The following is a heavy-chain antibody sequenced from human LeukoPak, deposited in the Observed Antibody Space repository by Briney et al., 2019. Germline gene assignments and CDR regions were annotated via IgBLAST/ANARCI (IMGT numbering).Heavy chain of an antibody. J-gene: IGHJ4*02. CDR2: ISSSSSYI. CDR1: GFTFSSYS. CDR3: ARQGYDILTGIDY. V-gene: IGHV3-21*01. D-gene: IGHD3-9*01. Sequence: PGGSLRLSCAASGFTFSSYSMNWVRQAPGKGLEWVSSISSSSSYIYYADSVKGRFTISRDNAKNSLYLQMNSLRAEDTAVCYCARQGYDILTGIDYWGQGTLVTVSS.